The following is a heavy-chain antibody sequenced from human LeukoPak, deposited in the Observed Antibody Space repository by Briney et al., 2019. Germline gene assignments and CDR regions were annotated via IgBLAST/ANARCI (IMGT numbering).Heavy chain of an antibody. CDR2: IYTSGST. Sequence: SETLSLTCTVSGGSISSYYWSWIRQPAGKGLEWIGRIYTSGSTNYNPSLKSRVTMSVDTSKNQFSLKLSSVTAADTAVYYCARGPHYDFWSGYWFDPWGQGTLVAVSS. J-gene: IGHJ5*02. CDR1: GGSISSYY. CDR3: ARGPHYDFWSGYWFDP. D-gene: IGHD3-3*01. V-gene: IGHV4-4*07.